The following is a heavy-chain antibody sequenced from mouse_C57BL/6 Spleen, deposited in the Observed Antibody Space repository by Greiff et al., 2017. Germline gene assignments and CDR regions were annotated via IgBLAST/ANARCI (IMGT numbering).Heavy chain of an antibody. CDR2: INPYNGGT. CDR1: GYTFTDYY. CDR3: ASRGIYYGNYYAMDY. J-gene: IGHJ4*01. V-gene: IGHV1-19*01. D-gene: IGHD2-1*01. Sequence: VQLQQSGPVLVKPGASVKMSCKASGYTFTDYYMNWVKQSHGKSLEWIGVINPYNGGTSYNQKFKGKATLTVDKSSSTAYMELNSLTSEDSAVYYCASRGIYYGNYYAMDYWGQGTSVTVSS.